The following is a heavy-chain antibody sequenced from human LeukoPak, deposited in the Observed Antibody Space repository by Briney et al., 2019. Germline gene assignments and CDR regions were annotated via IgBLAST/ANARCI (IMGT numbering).Heavy chain of an antibody. Sequence: ASVKVSCKVSGYTLTELSMHWVRQAPGKGLEWMGGFDPEDGETIYAQKFQGRVTMTEDTSTDTAYMELSSLRSEDTAVYYCATALTRFFGSSSFFDYWGQGTLVTVSS. CDR3: ATALTRFFGSSSFFDY. J-gene: IGHJ4*02. D-gene: IGHD6-6*01. V-gene: IGHV1-24*01. CDR2: FDPEDGET. CDR1: GYTLTELS.